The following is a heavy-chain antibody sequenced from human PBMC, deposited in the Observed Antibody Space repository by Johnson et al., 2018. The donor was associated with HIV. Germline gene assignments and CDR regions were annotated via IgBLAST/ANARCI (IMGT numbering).Heavy chain of an antibody. CDR1: GFTFSSYW. Sequence: VQLVESGGGLVQPGGSLRLSCAASGFTFSSYWMGWVRQAPGKGLEWVANIKQDGSEKSYVDSMKGRFTISRDNAKNSLYLQMNSLRAEDTAVYYCATFGGGSFHAFDIWGQGTMVTVSS. V-gene: IGHV3-7*05. D-gene: IGHD1-26*01. J-gene: IGHJ3*02. CDR3: ATFGGGSFHAFDI. CDR2: IKQDGSEK.